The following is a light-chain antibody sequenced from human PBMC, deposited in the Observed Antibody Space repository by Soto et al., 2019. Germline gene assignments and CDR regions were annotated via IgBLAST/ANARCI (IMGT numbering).Light chain of an antibody. Sequence: PGKATKLLIYAAYSLQSGVPSRISSSASWKDVTITISSMQPEDGATYYGQQSFSTLWTFGQGTKVDIK. V-gene: IGKV1-39*01. J-gene: IGKJ1*01. CDR3: QQSFSTLWT. CDR2: AAY.